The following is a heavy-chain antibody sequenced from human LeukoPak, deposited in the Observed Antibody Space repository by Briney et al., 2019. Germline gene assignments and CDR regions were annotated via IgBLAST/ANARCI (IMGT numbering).Heavy chain of an antibody. CDR3: AREEYDDVWGSYSWFDP. J-gene: IGHJ5*02. D-gene: IGHD3-16*01. Sequence: GGSLRLSCVGSGFTFSSYSMHWIRQAPGKGLEWVSSISSRNSYIYYADSMKGRFIVSRDSANNSLYLQMNNLTAEDTAVYYCAREEYDDVWGSYSWFDPWGQGTLVIVSS. V-gene: IGHV3-21*01. CDR1: GFTFSSYS. CDR2: ISSRNSYI.